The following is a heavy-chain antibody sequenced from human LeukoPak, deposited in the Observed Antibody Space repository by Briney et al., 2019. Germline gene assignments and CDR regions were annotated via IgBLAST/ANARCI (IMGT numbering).Heavy chain of an antibody. CDR3: ATDRGWRTSGYYLYYFEY. CDR1: GFTFSSYG. CDR2: IWYDGSNK. D-gene: IGHD3-3*01. J-gene: IGHJ4*02. Sequence: GGSLRLSCAASGFTFSSYGMHWVRQAPGKGLEWVAVIWYDGSNKYYADSVKGRFTISRDNSKNTLYLQMNSLRVEDTAVYYCATDRGWRTSGYYLYYFEYWGQGTLVTFSS. V-gene: IGHV3-33*01.